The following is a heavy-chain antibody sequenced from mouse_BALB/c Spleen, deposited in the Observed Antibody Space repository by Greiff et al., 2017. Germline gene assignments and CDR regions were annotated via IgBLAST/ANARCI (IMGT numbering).Heavy chain of an antibody. J-gene: IGHJ2*01. Sequence: QGQLQQSGAELVRPGTSVKVSCKASGYAFTNYLIEWVKQRPGQGLEWIGVINPGSGGTNYNEKFKGKATLTADKSSSTAYMQLSSLTSDDSAVYFCARKEDWDYFDYWGQGTTLTVSS. CDR1: GYAFTNYL. D-gene: IGHD4-1*01. V-gene: IGHV1-54*01. CDR3: ARKEDWDYFDY. CDR2: INPGSGGT.